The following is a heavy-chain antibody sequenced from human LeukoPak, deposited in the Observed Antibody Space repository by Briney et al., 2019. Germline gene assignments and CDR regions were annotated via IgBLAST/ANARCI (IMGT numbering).Heavy chain of an antibody. J-gene: IGHJ4*02. D-gene: IGHD6-13*01. CDR1: GFTFSNYW. V-gene: IGHV3-7*01. Sequence: GGSLRLSCAASGFTFSNYWMTWVRQAPGKGLEWVAHIKEDGGEKHYVDPVKGRFTISRDNAKNSLYLQMNSLRAEDTAVYYCAKDSYSKGDFWGQGVLVTVSS. CDR3: AKDSYSKGDF. CDR2: IKEDGGEK.